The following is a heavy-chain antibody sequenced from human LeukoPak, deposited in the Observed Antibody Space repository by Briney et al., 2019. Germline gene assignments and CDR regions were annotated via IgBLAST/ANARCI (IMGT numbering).Heavy chain of an antibody. Sequence: SVKVSCKTSGGTFSSSAITWVRQAPGHGLEWMGRIIPVLNITTYAQKFQGSVTITADTSTSTVYMELSSLRSEETAAYYCARDQGLTAPPPYGLDVWGQGTTVIVSS. CDR1: GGTFSSSA. J-gene: IGHJ6*02. CDR2: IIPVLNIT. D-gene: IGHD5-18*01. CDR3: ARDQGLTAPPPYGLDV. V-gene: IGHV1-69*04.